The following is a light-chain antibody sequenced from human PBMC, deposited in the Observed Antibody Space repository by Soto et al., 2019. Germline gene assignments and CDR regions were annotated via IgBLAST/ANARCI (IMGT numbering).Light chain of an antibody. Sequence: EIVLTQSPATLSLSPGERATLSCRASQSVSSYLAWYQQKPGQAHRLLIYDAYNRATGIQARFSGSGSGTDFTLTIRSLEPEDFAVYYCKHRSNWPLTFGGGTKVDI. CDR2: DAY. V-gene: IGKV3-11*01. J-gene: IGKJ4*01. CDR1: QSVSSY. CDR3: KHRSNWPLT.